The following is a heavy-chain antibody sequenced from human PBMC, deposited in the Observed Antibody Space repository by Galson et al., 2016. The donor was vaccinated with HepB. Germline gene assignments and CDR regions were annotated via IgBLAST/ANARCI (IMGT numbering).Heavy chain of an antibody. CDR1: GFTLSSNS. D-gene: IGHD6-13*01. V-gene: IGHV3-48*04. CDR3: AREGTGSSSFIYYYYGMDV. J-gene: IGHJ6*02. Sequence: SLRLSCAASGFTLSSNSMNWVRQTPGKGLEWVSYITSRSTAIYYADSVKGRFTISRDNARNSLYLQMSSLRAEDTAVYYCAREGTGSSSFIYYYYGMDVWGQGTTVTVSS. CDR2: ITSRSTAI.